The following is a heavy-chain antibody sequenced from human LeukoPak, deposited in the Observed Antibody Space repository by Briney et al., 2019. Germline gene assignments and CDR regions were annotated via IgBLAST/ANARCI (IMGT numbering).Heavy chain of an antibody. Sequence: PSETLSLTCTVSGGSVSSGSHYWSWIRQPPGKGLEWIGYIYYTGSTNYNPSLKSRVTISVDTSKNQFFLNLSSVTATDTAVYYCARGKTWSAPWGQGTLVTVSS. CDR3: ARGKTWSAP. D-gene: IGHD4-23*01. CDR1: GGSVSSGSHY. J-gene: IGHJ5*02. CDR2: IYYTGST. V-gene: IGHV4-61*01.